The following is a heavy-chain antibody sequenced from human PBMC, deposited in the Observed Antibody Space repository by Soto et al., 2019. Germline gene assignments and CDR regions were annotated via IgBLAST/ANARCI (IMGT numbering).Heavy chain of an antibody. Sequence: ASVKVSCKASGYTFTSYGISWVRQAPGQGLEWMGWISAYNGNTNYAQKLQGRVTMTTDTSTSTAYMELRSLRSDDTAVYYCARDDVIAVAGPESFDIWGKGTMVTVSS. V-gene: IGHV1-18*01. CDR1: GYTFTSYG. CDR2: ISAYNGNT. J-gene: IGHJ3*02. CDR3: ARDDVIAVAGPESFDI. D-gene: IGHD6-19*01.